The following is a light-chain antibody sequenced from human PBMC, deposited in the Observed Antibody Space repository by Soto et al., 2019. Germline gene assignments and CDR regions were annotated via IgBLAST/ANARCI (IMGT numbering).Light chain of an antibody. V-gene: IGKV3-20*01. CDR1: QSVNSRF. J-gene: IGKJ3*01. Sequence: EIVLTQSPGTLSLSPGERATFSCRASQSVNSRFLAWYQQKPGQAPRLLIYGASSRATGIPDRFSGSGSGTDFTLTISRLEPEDFAVYYRHYYDDSPPFPFGPGTKVDIK. CDR3: HYYDDSPPFP. CDR2: GAS.